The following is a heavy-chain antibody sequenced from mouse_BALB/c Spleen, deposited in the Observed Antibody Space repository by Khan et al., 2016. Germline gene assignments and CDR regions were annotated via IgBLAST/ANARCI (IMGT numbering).Heavy chain of an antibody. V-gene: IGHV9-3-1*01. J-gene: IGHJ1*01. CDR1: GYTFTNYG. D-gene: IGHD2-4*01. CDR3: ARDDDYDGDWYFDV. CDR2: MNTYTGEP. Sequence: QIQLVQSGPELKKPGETVKISCKASGYTFTNYGMNWVKQAPGEGLKWMGWMNTYTGEPTYADDFKGRFAFSLKTSARTAYLQINNLKNEDTATSFSARDDDYDGDWYFDVWGAGTTVTVSS.